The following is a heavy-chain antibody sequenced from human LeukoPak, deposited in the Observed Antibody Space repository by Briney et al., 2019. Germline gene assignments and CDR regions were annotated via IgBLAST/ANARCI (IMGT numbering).Heavy chain of an antibody. CDR1: GGSISSYY. V-gene: IGHV4-59*01. J-gene: IGHJ4*02. D-gene: IGHD6-6*01. CDR2: IYYSGST. CDR3: ARSSSSYEGAIDY. Sequence: KTSETLSLTCTVSGGSISSYYWSWIRQPPGKGLEWVGYIYYSGSTNYNPSPKSRVTISVDTTKNQFSLKLSSVTAADTAVYYCARSSSSYEGAIDYWGQGTLVTVSS.